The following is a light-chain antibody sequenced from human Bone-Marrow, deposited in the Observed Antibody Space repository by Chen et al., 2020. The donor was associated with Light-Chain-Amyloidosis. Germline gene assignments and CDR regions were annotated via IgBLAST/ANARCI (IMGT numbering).Light chain of an antibody. Sequence: EIVLTQSPGTVALSPGEGANLACRASQTISSNYLTWYQQKFGQSTRLLLYGSSSRATGIPYRCTGSGSGTDFTLTINSLEPEDFAMYYCQQYGTSPLTFGGGTKGEIK. J-gene: IGKJ4*02. CDR1: QTISSNY. V-gene: IGKV3-20*01. CDR3: QQYGTSPLT. CDR2: GSS.